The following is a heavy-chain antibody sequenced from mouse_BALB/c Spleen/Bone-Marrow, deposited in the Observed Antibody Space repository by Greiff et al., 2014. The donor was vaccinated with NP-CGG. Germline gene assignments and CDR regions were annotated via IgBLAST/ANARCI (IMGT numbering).Heavy chain of an antibody. Sequence: VQLQQSGADLVKPGASVKLSCTASGFNIKDTYIHWVKQRPEQGLGWIGRVDPANGNTKYAPKFQGKATITADTSSNTAYLRLSSLTSEDTAVYYCARRFGNSPRDSAMVNWGRGTSVTVSS. CDR2: VDPANGNT. J-gene: IGHJ4*01. CDR3: ARRFGNSPRDSAMVN. V-gene: IGHV14-3*02. D-gene: IGHD2-1*01. CDR1: GFNIKDTY.